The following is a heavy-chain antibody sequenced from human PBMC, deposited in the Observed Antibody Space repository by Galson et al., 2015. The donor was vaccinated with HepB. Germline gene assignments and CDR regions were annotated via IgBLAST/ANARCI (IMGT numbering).Heavy chain of an antibody. V-gene: IGHV1-69*04. Sequence: SVKVSCKASGGTFSSYTISWVRQAPGQGLEWMGRIIPILGIANYAQKFQGRVTITADKSTSTAYMELSSLRSEDTAVYYCAREREGVTFGGVIVVSRDAFDIWGQGTMVTVSS. CDR3: AREREGVTFGGVIVVSRDAFDI. J-gene: IGHJ3*02. CDR2: IIPILGIA. CDR1: GGTFSSYT. D-gene: IGHD3-16*02.